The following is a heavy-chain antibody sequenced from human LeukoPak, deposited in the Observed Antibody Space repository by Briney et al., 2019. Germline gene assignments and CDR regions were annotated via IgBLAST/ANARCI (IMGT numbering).Heavy chain of an antibody. D-gene: IGHD6-19*01. J-gene: IGHJ6*02. CDR2: IKSKTDGGTT. Sequence: GGSLRLSCAASGFTFSNAWMNWVRQAPGKGLEWVGRIKSKTDGGTTDYAAPVKGRLTISRDDSKNTLYLQMNSLNTEDTAVYYCTTGLAVAGHYYYYYGMDVWGQGTTVTVSS. V-gene: IGHV3-15*07. CDR3: TTGLAVAGHYYYYYGMDV. CDR1: GFTFSNAW.